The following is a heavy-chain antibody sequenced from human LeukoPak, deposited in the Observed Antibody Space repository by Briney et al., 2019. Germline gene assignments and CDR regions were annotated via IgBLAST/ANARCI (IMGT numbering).Heavy chain of an antibody. CDR3: ARSVDGKDGDYIFLFDY. D-gene: IGHD4-17*01. CDR2: IYPGDSDT. Sequence: GESLKISCKGSGYSFTSYWIGWVRQMPGKGLEWMGIIYPGDSDTRYSPSFQGQVTISADKSISTAYLQWSSLKASDTAMYYCARSVDGKDGDYIFLFDYWGQGTLVTVSS. CDR1: GYSFTSYW. J-gene: IGHJ4*02. V-gene: IGHV5-51*01.